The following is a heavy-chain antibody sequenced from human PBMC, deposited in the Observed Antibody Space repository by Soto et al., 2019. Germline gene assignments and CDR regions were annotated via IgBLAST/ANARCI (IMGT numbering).Heavy chain of an antibody. D-gene: IGHD1-20*01. V-gene: IGHV4-39*01. CDR1: GASISGSYYY. Sequence: SETLSLTCAVSGASISGSYYYWAWLRQSPGKGPEWIGSVFYTGFTSYNPSLESRVSVSVDTSKSQFSLKLSAVNAADTAVYYCATSQKGYNWNYFDHWGQGALVTVSS. CDR3: ATSQKGYNWNYFDH. J-gene: IGHJ4*02. CDR2: VFYTGFT.